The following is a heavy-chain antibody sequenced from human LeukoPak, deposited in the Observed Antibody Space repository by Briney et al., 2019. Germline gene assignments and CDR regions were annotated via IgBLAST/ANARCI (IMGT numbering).Heavy chain of an antibody. Sequence: GGSLRLSCAASGFTFSRYAMNWVRQAPGKGLEWVSGISGSGGISGSGGKAYYADSVKGRFTISRDNSKNTLYLQMNSLRAEDTAVYYCVEGGVARFDYWGQGTLVAVSS. J-gene: IGHJ4*02. CDR2: ISGSGGISGSGGKA. CDR3: VEGGVARFDY. CDR1: GFTFSRYA. D-gene: IGHD2-15*01. V-gene: IGHV3-23*01.